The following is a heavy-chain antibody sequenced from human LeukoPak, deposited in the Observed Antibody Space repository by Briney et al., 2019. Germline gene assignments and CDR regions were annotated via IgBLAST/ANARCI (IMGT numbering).Heavy chain of an antibody. CDR1: GFAFGNYL. CDR3: ARAPSGWHATDV. V-gene: IGHV3-74*01. Sequence: GGSLRLSCAASGFAFGNYLMHWVRQAPGKGLMWVSRVHIDGSSTTYADSVKGRFTISRDDAKNTLYLQMNSLRAEDTAVYYCARAPSGWHATDVWGQGTTVTVSS. D-gene: IGHD6-19*01. CDR2: VHIDGSST. J-gene: IGHJ6*02.